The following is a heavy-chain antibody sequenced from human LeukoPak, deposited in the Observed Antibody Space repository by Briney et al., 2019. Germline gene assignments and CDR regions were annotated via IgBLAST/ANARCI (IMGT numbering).Heavy chain of an antibody. Sequence: PSETLSLTCTVSGGSISSGGYYWSWIRQHPGKGLEWIGYIYYSGSTYYNPSLKSRVTISVDTSKNQFSLKLSSVTAADTAVYYCAKESRVGATNPYYFDYWGQGTLVTVSS. V-gene: IGHV4-31*03. CDR1: GGSISSGGYY. CDR2: IYYSGST. CDR3: AKESRVGATNPYYFDY. D-gene: IGHD1-26*01. J-gene: IGHJ4*02.